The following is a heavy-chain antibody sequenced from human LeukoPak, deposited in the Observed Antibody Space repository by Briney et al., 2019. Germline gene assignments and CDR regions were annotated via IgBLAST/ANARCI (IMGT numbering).Heavy chain of an antibody. CDR2: INPSGGST. Sequence: ASVKVSCKASGYTFTNYYMHWVRQAPGQGLDWVGFINPSGGSTRYAQNFQGRVTMTRDTSTSTIYMELSSLRSEDTAVYYCARDPRGNSVYVFDYWGRGTLVTVSS. CDR3: ARDPRGNSVYVFDY. J-gene: IGHJ4*02. D-gene: IGHD5/OR15-5a*01. V-gene: IGHV1-46*01. CDR1: GYTFTNYY.